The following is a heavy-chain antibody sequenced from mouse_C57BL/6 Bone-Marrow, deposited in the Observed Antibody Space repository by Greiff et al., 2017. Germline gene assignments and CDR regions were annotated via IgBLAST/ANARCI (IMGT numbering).Heavy chain of an antibody. CDR1: GFTFSNYW. Sequence: EVHLVESGGGLVQPGGYMKLSCVASGFTFSNYWMNWVRQSPEKGLEWVAQIRLKSDNYATHYAESVKGRFTISRDDSKSSVYLQMNNLRAEDTGIYYCTVGYYGSSSDYWGQGTTLTVSS. CDR3: TVGYYGSSSDY. CDR2: IRLKSDNYAT. D-gene: IGHD1-1*01. J-gene: IGHJ2*01. V-gene: IGHV6-3*01.